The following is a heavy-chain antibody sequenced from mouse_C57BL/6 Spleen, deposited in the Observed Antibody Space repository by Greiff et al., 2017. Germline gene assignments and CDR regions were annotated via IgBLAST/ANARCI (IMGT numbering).Heavy chain of an antibody. Sequence: VMLVESGAELVKPGASVKISCKASGYAFSSYWMNWVKQRPGKGLEWIGQIYPGDGDTNYNGKFKGKATLTADKSSSTAYMQLSSLTSEDSAVYFCAREDYSNPGYFDVWGTGTTVTVSS. CDR3: AREDYSNPGYFDV. V-gene: IGHV1-80*01. CDR2: IYPGDGDT. J-gene: IGHJ1*03. CDR1: GYAFSSYW. D-gene: IGHD2-5*01.